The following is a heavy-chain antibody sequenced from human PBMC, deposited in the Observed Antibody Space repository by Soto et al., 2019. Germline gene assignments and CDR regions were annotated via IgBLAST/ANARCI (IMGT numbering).Heavy chain of an antibody. Sequence: SENLSLTFAVYGGSLSGYYWSWILQPPLQVLHWSREINHMGSTNYNPSLKSRVTISVDTSKNQSSLKLRYVTSADTAVYYCARGFYCSSTSCYTDRYYYYDKDVWGQRTTDAVSS. J-gene: IGHJ6*02. CDR3: ARGFYCSSTSCYTDRYYYYDKDV. V-gene: IGHV4-34*01. D-gene: IGHD2-2*02. CDR1: GGSLSGYY. CDR2: INHMGST.